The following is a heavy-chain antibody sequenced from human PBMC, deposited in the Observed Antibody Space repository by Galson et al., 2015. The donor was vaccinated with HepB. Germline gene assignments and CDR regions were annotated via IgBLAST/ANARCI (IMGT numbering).Heavy chain of an antibody. D-gene: IGHD6-13*01. CDR1: GFTFSDYY. Sequence: SLRLSCAASGFTFSDYYMSWIRQAPGKGLEWVSYISSRSSYTNYADSVKGRFTISRDNAKNSLYLQMNSLRAEDTAVYYCARDLWIAAGGFFYGMDVWGQGTTVTVSS. CDR3: ARDLWIAAGGFFYGMDV. V-gene: IGHV3-11*06. J-gene: IGHJ6*02. CDR2: ISSRSSYT.